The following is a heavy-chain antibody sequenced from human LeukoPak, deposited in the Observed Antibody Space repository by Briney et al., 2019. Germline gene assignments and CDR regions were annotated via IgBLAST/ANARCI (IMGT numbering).Heavy chain of an antibody. D-gene: IGHD3-10*01. CDR2: INHSGST. Sequence: SETLSLTCAVYGGSFSGYYWSWIRQPPGKGLEWIGEINHSGSTNYNPSLKSRVTISVDTSKNQFSLKLSSVTAADTAVYYCARDTYYYGSGSYYNPPPFDPWGQGTLVTVSP. CDR3: ARDTYYYGSGSYYNPPPFDP. J-gene: IGHJ5*02. CDR1: GGSFSGYY. V-gene: IGHV4-34*01.